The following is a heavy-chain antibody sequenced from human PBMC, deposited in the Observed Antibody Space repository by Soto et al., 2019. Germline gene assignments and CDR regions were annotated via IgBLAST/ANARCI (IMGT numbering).Heavy chain of an antibody. J-gene: IGHJ4*02. Sequence: EVQLLESGGDLIQPGGSLRLSCAASGFTFNIYAMAWDRQAPGKGREWVSAISRYGDFTYYADYVEGRFTISRDNSKNTLYLQMNSLRAEDTALYYCAKDRYLDHDSRGYLFDNWGQGTLVTVSS. V-gene: IGHV3-23*01. D-gene: IGHD3-22*01. CDR3: AKDRYLDHDSRGYLFDN. CDR1: GFTFNIYA. CDR2: ISRYGDFT.